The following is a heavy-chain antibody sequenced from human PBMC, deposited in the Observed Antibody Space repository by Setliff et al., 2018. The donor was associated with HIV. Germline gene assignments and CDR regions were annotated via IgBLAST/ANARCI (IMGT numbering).Heavy chain of an antibody. V-gene: IGHV1-69*05. CDR1: GGTFSSYV. Sequence: SVKVSCKASGGTFSSYVISWVRQAPGQGLEWVGGIMPIIGSADYAQKFQGRVTITRDTSASTAYMELISLRSEDTAVYYCARDLSSGDYPHWFDPWGQGTLVTVSS. CDR3: ARDLSSGDYPHWFDP. CDR2: IMPIIGSA. D-gene: IGHD4-17*01. J-gene: IGHJ5*02.